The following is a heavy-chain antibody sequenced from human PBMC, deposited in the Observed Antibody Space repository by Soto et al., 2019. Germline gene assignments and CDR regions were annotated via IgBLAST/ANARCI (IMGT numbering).Heavy chain of an antibody. CDR1: GGTFSSYA. V-gene: IGHV1-69*06. D-gene: IGHD1-26*01. J-gene: IGHJ3*02. Sequence: SVKVSCKASGGTFSSYAISWVRQAPGQELEWMGGIIPIFGTANYAQKFQGRVTITADKSTSTAYMELSSLRSEDTAVYYCARGSGMGAPDGSFDIWGQGTMVTVSS. CDR2: IIPIFGTA. CDR3: ARGSGMGAPDGSFDI.